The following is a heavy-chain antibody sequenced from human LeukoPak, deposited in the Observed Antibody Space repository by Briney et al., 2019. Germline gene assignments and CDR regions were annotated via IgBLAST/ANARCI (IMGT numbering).Heavy chain of an antibody. J-gene: IGHJ4*02. CDR3: ARFRPRTKVVS. CDR1: GYSFTYYW. Sequence: HGEYLKISCKGSGYSFTYYWIAWVRQMPGKGLEWMRIFYPGDSDTRYSPSFQGQVTFSADKSISTAYLQWNSLKASDTAMYYCARFRPRTKVVSWGQGTLVTVSS. CDR2: FYPGDSDT. D-gene: IGHD1-1*01. V-gene: IGHV5-51*01.